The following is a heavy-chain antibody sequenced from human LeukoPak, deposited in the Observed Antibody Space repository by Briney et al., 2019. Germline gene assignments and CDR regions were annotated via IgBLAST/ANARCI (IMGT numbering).Heavy chain of an antibody. J-gene: IGHJ6*02. Sequence: GGSLRLSCAASGFTFSDYYMSWIRQAPGKGLEWVSYISSSSSYTNYADSVKGRFTISRDNAKNSLYLQMNSLRAEDTAVYYCAKSGGTYQYYGMDVWGQGTTVTVSS. V-gene: IGHV3-11*03. CDR2: ISSSSSYT. CDR3: AKSGGTYQYYGMDV. D-gene: IGHD3-10*01. CDR1: GFTFSDYY.